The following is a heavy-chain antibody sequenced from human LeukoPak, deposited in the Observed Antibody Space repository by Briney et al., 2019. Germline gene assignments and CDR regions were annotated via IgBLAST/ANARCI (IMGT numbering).Heavy chain of an antibody. J-gene: IGHJ3*02. CDR3: ARRGRDCSGGSCYRYLNAFDI. D-gene: IGHD2-15*01. Sequence: GESLKISCKASGYAFSNYWIGWVRQMPGKGLEWMGIIYPPDSDVKYSPSFRGLVTISVDKSVSTAYLQWSSLKASDTAMYYCARRGRDCSGGSCYRYLNAFDIWGQGTMVTVSS. V-gene: IGHV5-51*01. CDR1: GYAFSNYW. CDR2: IYPPDSDV.